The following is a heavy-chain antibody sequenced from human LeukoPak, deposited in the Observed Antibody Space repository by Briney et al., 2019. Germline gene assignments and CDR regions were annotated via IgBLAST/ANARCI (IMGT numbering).Heavy chain of an antibody. J-gene: IGHJ4*02. CDR1: GFTFSDYY. D-gene: IGHD6-13*01. Sequence: GSLRLSCAASGFTFSDYYMSWIRQAPGKGLEWIGSIYYSGSTYYNPSLKGRVTISVDTSKNQFSLKLSSVTAADTAVYYCARHTAGYYFDYWGQGTLVTVSS. CDR3: ARHTAGYYFDY. V-gene: IGHV4-39*01. CDR2: IYYSGST.